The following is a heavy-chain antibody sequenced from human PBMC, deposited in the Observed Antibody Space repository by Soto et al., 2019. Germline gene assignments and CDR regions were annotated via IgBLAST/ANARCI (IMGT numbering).Heavy chain of an antibody. CDR3: AKDNGDSSGYYLLGYFDY. V-gene: IGHV3-23*01. Sequence: HPGGSLRLSCAASGFTFSSYAMSWVRQAPGKGLEWVSAISGSGGSTYYADSVKGRFTISRDNSKNTLYLQMNSLRAEDTAVYYCAKDNGDSSGYYLLGYFDYWGQGTRVTVS. J-gene: IGHJ4*02. D-gene: IGHD3-22*01. CDR1: GFTFSSYA. CDR2: ISGSGGST.